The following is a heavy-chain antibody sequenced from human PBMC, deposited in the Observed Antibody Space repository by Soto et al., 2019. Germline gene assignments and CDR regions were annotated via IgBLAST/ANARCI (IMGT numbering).Heavy chain of an antibody. CDR2: INHSGST. V-gene: IGHV4-34*01. J-gene: IGHJ6*02. CDR3: ARGGIAARPGGYYYYYGMDV. Sequence: PSETLSLTCAVYGGSFSGYYWSWIRQPPGKGLEWIGEINHSGSTNYNPSLKSRVTISVDTSKNQFSLKLSSVSAADTAVYYCARGGIAARPGGYYYYYGMDVWGQGTTVTVSS. D-gene: IGHD6-6*01. CDR1: GGSFSGYY.